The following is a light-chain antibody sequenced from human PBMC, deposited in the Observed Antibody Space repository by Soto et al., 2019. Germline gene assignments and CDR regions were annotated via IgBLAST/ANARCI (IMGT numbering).Light chain of an antibody. Sequence: QSALTQPPSASGSPGQSVTISCIGTSSDVGGYDYVSWYQQHPGKAPKLIISEVSKRPSGVPDRFSGSKSGNTASLTVSGLQAEDEADYYGTSYAGNNNFCVFGTGTKVTVL. V-gene: IGLV2-8*01. CDR3: TSYAGNNNFCV. CDR2: EVS. CDR1: SSDVGGYDY. J-gene: IGLJ1*01.